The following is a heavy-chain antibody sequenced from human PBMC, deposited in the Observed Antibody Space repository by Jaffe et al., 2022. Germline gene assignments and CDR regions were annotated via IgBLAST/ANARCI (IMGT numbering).Heavy chain of an antibody. V-gene: IGHV3-11*01. CDR2: ISSIGATT. CDR3: ARARDCRGGDCNFNWYFDM. CDR1: GFTFSDYF. J-gene: IGHJ2*01. D-gene: IGHD2-21*02. Sequence: QVQLVESGGALVKPGGSLRLSCETSGFTFSDYFMAWIRQAPGKGLEWVGYISSIGATTYYPKSVKGRFTISRDNADNSLSLRMNSLRPEDTAMYYCARARDCRGGDCNFNWYFDMWGRGTLVTVSS.